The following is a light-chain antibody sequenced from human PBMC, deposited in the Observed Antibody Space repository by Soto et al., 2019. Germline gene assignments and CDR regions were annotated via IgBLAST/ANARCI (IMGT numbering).Light chain of an antibody. Sequence: EIGLTQSPGTLSLSPGERATLSCRASQSVSSSYLAWYQQKPGQAPRLLIYGVSTRATGIPDRFSGSGSGTDFTLTISRLEPEDFAVYYCQQYGSSPPYTFGQGTKLEIK. J-gene: IGKJ2*01. CDR1: QSVSSSY. CDR2: GVS. V-gene: IGKV3-20*01. CDR3: QQYGSSPPYT.